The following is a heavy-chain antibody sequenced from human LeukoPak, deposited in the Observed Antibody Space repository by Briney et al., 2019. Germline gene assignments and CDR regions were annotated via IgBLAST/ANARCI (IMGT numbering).Heavy chain of an antibody. Sequence: GGSLRLSCEASGFTFSSYAMSWVRQAPGKGLEWVSAISGSGGSTYYADSVKGRFTISRDNSKNTLHLQMNSLRAEDTAVYYCAKSGIAAAGPFDYWGQGTLVTVSS. V-gene: IGHV3-23*01. CDR3: AKSGIAAAGPFDY. J-gene: IGHJ4*02. CDR1: GFTFSSYA. D-gene: IGHD6-13*01. CDR2: ISGSGGST.